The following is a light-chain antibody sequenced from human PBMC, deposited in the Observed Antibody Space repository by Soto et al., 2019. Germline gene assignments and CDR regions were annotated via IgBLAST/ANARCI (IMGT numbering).Light chain of an antibody. CDR3: QQYGSSPQT. CDR1: QSVSSRY. CDR2: DAS. Sequence: EILLTKSPGTLYLSPGERDTLSCRASQSVSSRYLDWYQQKPGQAPRLLIYDASSRATGIPDRFSGSGSGTDFILTISRPEPEDFAVYYCQQYGSSPQTFGHGTKVQSK. V-gene: IGKV3-20*01. J-gene: IGKJ1*01.